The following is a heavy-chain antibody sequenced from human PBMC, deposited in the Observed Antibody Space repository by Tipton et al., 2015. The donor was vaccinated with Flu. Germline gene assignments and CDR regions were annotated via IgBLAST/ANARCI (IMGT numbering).Heavy chain of an antibody. CDR1: GGSISAFY. V-gene: IGHV4-4*07. Sequence: TLSLTCSVSGGSISAFYWSWIRQPAGKGLEWIGRIYTSGSTNYSPSLKSRVTISVDTSKNQFSLKLSSVTAADTAVYYCARADSSSSKHFDYWGQGTLVTVSS. CDR2: IYTSGST. CDR3: ARADSSSSKHFDY. J-gene: IGHJ4*02. D-gene: IGHD6-13*01.